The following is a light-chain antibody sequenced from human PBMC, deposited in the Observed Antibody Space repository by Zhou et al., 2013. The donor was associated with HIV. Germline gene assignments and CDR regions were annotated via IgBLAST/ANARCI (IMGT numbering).Light chain of an antibody. CDR3: QQYNNWPT. J-gene: IGKJ5*01. Sequence: TQSPGTLSLSPGERATLSCRASQNINVWLAWYQQKPGKAPNLLMHQASSLQSGVPSRFSGSGSGTEFTLTISSLQPDDFATYYCQQYNNWPTFGQGTRLEIK. CDR1: QNINVW. CDR2: QAS. V-gene: IGKV1-5*03.